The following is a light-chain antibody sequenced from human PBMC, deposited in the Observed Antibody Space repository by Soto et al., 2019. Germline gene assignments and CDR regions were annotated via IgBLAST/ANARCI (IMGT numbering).Light chain of an antibody. CDR1: SSNIGSNT. V-gene: IGLV1-44*01. Sequence: QAVVTQPPSASGTPGQRVTISCSGSSSNIGSNTVNWYQQLPGTAPKLLIYSNNQRPSGVPDRFSGSKSGTSASLAISGLQSEDEADYYCAAWDDSLNGYWVLGGGTKLTVL. CDR3: AAWDDSLNGYWV. J-gene: IGLJ3*02. CDR2: SNN.